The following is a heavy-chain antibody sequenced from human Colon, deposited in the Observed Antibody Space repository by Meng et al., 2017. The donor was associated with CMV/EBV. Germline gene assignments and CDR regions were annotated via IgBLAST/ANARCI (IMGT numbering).Heavy chain of an antibody. CDR3: ARVTIFGVEDY. V-gene: IGHV3-21*01. CDR2: ISSESSYI. J-gene: IGHJ4*02. CDR1: GFTINRYS. Sequence: GGSLRLSCAASGFTINRYSMHWVRQAPGKGLEWVSSISSESSYIDYADSVEGRFTISRDNDKNSLYLQMNSLRAEDTAWYYCARVTIFGVEDYWGQGTLVTVSS. D-gene: IGHD3-3*01.